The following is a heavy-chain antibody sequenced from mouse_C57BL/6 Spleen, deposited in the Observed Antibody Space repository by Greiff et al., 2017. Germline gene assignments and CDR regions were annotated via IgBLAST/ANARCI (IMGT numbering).Heavy chain of an antibody. D-gene: IGHD1-1*01. CDR2: IYPGSGST. J-gene: IGHJ4*01. CDR1: GYTFTGYW. V-gene: IGHV1-9*01. Sequence: QVQLQQSGAELMKPGASVKLSCKATGYTFTGYWIEWVKQRPGHGLEWIGDIYPGSGSTNYNEKFKSKATLTVETSSSTAYMQLSSRTSEDSAVYYCARLDLTVYYYAMDYWGQGTSVTVSS. CDR3: ARLDLTVYYYAMDY.